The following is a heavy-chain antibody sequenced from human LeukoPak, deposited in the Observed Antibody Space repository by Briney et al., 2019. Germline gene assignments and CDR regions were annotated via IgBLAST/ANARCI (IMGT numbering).Heavy chain of an antibody. CDR1: GDSVSSNSAA. J-gene: IGHJ5*02. CDR3: ARDSSSWYRPSNWFDP. V-gene: IGHV6-1*01. Sequence: SQTLSLTCAISGDSVSSNSAAWIWIRQSPSRGLEWLGRTYYRSKWYNDYAVSVKSRITINPDTSKNQFSLQLNSVTPEDTAVYYCARDSSSWYRPSNWFDPWGQGTLVTVSS. CDR2: TYYRSKWYN. D-gene: IGHD6-13*01.